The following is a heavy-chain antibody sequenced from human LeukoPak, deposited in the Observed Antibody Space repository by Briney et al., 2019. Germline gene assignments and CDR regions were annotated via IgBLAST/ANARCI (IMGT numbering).Heavy chain of an antibody. CDR3: AREELLAFDY. J-gene: IGHJ4*02. D-gene: IGHD3-10*01. Sequence: SETLSLTCTVSGVSISSYYWSWIRQPPGKGLEWIGYIYYSGSTNYNPSLKSRVTISVDTSKNQFSLKLSSVTAADTAVYYCAREELLAFDYWGQGTLVTVSS. CDR1: GVSISSYY. CDR2: IYYSGST. V-gene: IGHV4-59*01.